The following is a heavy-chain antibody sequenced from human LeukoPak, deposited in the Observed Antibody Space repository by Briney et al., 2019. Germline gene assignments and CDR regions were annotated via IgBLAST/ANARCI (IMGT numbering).Heavy chain of an antibody. V-gene: IGHV1-46*01. CDR1: GYTFTSYY. J-gene: IGHJ6*02. Sequence: ASVTVSCKASGYTFTSYYMHWVRQAPGQGLEWMGIINPSGGSTSYAQKFQGRVTMTRDTSTSTVYMELSSLRSEDTAVYYCARDQYYDFWSGYGYYYGMDVWGQGTTVTVSS. D-gene: IGHD3-3*01. CDR2: INPSGGST. CDR3: ARDQYYDFWSGYGYYYGMDV.